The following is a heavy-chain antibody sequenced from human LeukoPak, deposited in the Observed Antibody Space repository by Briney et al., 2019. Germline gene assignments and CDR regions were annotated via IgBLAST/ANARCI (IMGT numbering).Heavy chain of an antibody. CDR3: ARIYGDTAMVVYYYYSMDV. J-gene: IGHJ6*03. V-gene: IGHV4-34*01. CDR2: INHSGST. Sequence: SETLSLTCAVYGGSFSGYYWSWIRQPPGRGLEWIGEINHSGSTNYNSSLKSRVTISVNTSKNQFSLTLSSVTAADTAVYYCARIYGDTAMVVYYYYSMDVWGKGTTVTVSS. CDR1: GGSFSGYY. D-gene: IGHD5-18*01.